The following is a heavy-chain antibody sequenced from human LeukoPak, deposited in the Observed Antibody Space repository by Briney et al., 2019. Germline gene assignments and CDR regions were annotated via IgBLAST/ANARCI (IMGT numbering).Heavy chain of an antibody. CDR2: IYSGGST. D-gene: IGHD3-22*01. CDR3: ACQGRDSYDSSGYYHDDY. V-gene: IGHV3-66*04. CDR1: GFTVSSTY. Sequence: PGGSLRLSCAASGFTVSSTYMSWVRQAPGKGLEWVSVIYSGGSTYYADSVRGRFTISRDNSKNTLYLQMNTLRAEDTAVYYCACQGRDSYDSSGYYHDDYWGQGTLVTVSS. J-gene: IGHJ4*02.